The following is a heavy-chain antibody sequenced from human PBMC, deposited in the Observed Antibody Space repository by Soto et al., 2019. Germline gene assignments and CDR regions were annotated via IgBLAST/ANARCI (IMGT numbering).Heavy chain of an antibody. Sequence: PGGSLRLSCAASGFTFGDFWMNWVRQAPGKGLEWVANIKEDGSEKYFLDSVKGRFTISRDNAKNSLYLQINSLRAGDTGVYYCARDLGRTAAGYYYYDAMDVWGQGTTVTVSS. V-gene: IGHV3-7*01. J-gene: IGHJ6*02. CDR3: ARDLGRTAAGYYYYDAMDV. CDR1: GFTFGDFW. D-gene: IGHD2-2*01. CDR2: IKEDGSEK.